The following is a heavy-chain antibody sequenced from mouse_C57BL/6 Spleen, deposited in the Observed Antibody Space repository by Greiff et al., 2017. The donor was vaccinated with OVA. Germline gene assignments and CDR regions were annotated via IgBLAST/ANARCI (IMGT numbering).Heavy chain of an antibody. D-gene: IGHD2-4*01. Sequence: VQLQESGAELVRPGTSVKMSCKASGYTFTNYWIGWAKQRPGHGLEWIGDIYPGGGYTNYNEKFKGKATLTADKSSSTAYMQFSSLTSEASAIYYCARHGYDYALDYWGQGTTLTVSS. CDR3: ARHGYDYALDY. J-gene: IGHJ2*01. V-gene: IGHV1-63*01. CDR1: GYTFTNYW. CDR2: IYPGGGYT.